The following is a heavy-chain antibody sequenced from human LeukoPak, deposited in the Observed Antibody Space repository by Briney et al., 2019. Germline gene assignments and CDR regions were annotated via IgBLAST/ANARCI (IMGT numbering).Heavy chain of an antibody. CDR2: IYYSGST. CDR1: GGSISNYY. V-gene: IGHV4-59*01. Sequence: PSETLSLTCTVSGGSISNYYWSWIRQPPGKGLEWIGYIYYSGSTNYNPSLKSRVTMSADTSKNQFSLKLNSVTAADTAVYYCASRKLGNDYWGQGTLVTVSS. CDR3: ASRKLGNDY. J-gene: IGHJ4*02. D-gene: IGHD7-27*01.